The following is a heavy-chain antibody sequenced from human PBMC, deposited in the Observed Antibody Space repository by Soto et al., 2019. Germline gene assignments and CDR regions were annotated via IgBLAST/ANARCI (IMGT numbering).Heavy chain of an antibody. CDR2: INHSGST. CDR1: GGSFSGYY. D-gene: IGHD2-15*01. CDR3: ARVRYCSGGSCYSGAFDI. J-gene: IGHJ3*02. V-gene: IGHV4-34*01. Sequence: QVQLQQWGAGLLKPSETLSLTCAVYGGSFSGYYWSWIRQPPGKGLEWIGEINHSGSTNYNPSLKSRVTISVDTSKNQFSLKLGSVTAADTAVYYCARVRYCSGGSCYSGAFDIWGQGTMVTVSS.